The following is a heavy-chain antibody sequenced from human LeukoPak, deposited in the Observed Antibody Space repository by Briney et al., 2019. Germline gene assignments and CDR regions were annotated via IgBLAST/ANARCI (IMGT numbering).Heavy chain of an antibody. CDR2: IYTSGST. Sequence: SETLSLTCTVSGGSISSYYWSWIRQPPGKGLEWIGYIYTSGSTNYNPSLKSRVTISVDTSKNQFSLKLSSVTAADTAVYYCARDWYDTTMFQGVTNYYYHGMDVWGQGTTVTVSS. CDR1: GGSISSYY. V-gene: IGHV4-4*09. D-gene: IGHD3-10*01. J-gene: IGHJ6*02. CDR3: ARDWYDTTMFQGVTNYYYHGMDV.